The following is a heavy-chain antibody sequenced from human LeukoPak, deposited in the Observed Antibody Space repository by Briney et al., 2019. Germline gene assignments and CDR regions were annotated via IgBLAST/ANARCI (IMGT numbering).Heavy chain of an antibody. Sequence: SETLSLTCTVSGGSISSSSYYWGWIRQPPGKGLEWIGSIYCSGSTYYNPSLKSRVTISVDTSKNQFSLKLSSVTAADTAVYYCARDRNPYSITGSRGVNWFDPWGQGTLVTVSS. J-gene: IGHJ5*02. CDR3: ARDRNPYSITGSRGVNWFDP. D-gene: IGHD1-20*01. V-gene: IGHV4-39*07. CDR1: GGSISSSSYY. CDR2: IYCSGST.